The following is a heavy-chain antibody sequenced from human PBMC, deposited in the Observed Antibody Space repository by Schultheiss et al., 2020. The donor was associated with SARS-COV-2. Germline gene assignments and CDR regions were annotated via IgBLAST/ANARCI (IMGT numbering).Heavy chain of an antibody. Sequence: GGSLRLSCAASGFTFSDYYMSWIRQAPGKGLEWVSYISSSGSTIYYADSVKGRFTISRDNAKNSLYLQMNSLRAEDTAVYYCASVDYYDSSGYYYYGMDVWGQGTTVTVSS. CDR2: ISSSGSTI. D-gene: IGHD3-22*01. V-gene: IGHV3-11*01. CDR1: GFTFSDYY. J-gene: IGHJ6*02. CDR3: ASVDYYDSSGYYYYGMDV.